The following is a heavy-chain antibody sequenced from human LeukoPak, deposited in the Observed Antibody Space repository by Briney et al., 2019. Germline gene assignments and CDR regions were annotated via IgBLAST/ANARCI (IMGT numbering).Heavy chain of an antibody. CDR2: ISSSSTI. Sequence: QPGGSLRLSCAASGFTFSSYSMNWVRQAPGKGLEWVSYISSSSTIYYADSVKGRFTISRENSKNSLYLQTSSLRVEDTAFYYCAKGNNSLSFNFDYWGQGTLVTVSS. CDR1: GFTFSSYS. J-gene: IGHJ4*02. D-gene: IGHD2/OR15-2a*01. V-gene: IGHV3-48*04. CDR3: AKGNNSLSFNFDY.